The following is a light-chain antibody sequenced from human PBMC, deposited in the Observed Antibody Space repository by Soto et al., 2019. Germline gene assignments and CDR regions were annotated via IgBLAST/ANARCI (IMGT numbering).Light chain of an antibody. J-gene: IGKJ1*01. CDR2: AAS. V-gene: IGKV1-8*01. CDR3: QQYYSYPRT. CDR1: QGISSY. Sequence: IRMTQSPSSLSASTGDRVTITCRASQGISSYLAWYQQKPGKAPKLLIYAASTLQSGVPSRFSGSGSGTDFTLTISCLQSEDFATYYCQQYYSYPRTFGQGTKLDIK.